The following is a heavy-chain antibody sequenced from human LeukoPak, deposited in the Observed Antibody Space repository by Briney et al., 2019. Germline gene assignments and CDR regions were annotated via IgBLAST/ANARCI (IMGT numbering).Heavy chain of an antibody. D-gene: IGHD4-17*01. CDR1: GLTFTSNT. CDR2: FIGSGGT. Sequence: GGSLRLSCAAAGLTFTSNTMSWVRQAPGKGLEWVSAFIGSGGTYYADSVRGQFTISRDNSKNTLYLQMSSLRAEDTALYYCATLYGDYGAYWGQGTLVTVSS. J-gene: IGHJ4*02. V-gene: IGHV3-23*01. CDR3: ATLYGDYGAY.